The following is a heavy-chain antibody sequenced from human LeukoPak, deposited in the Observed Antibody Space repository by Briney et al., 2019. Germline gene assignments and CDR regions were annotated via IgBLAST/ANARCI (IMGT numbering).Heavy chain of an antibody. Sequence: ASVKVSCKASGYTFTSYGISWVRQAPGQGLEWMGWISAYNGNTNYAQKLQGRVTMTTDTSTSTAYMELRSLRSDDTAVYYCARDSCSSTSCYPWEYYYYMDVWGKGTTVTVSS. D-gene: IGHD2-2*01. V-gene: IGHV1-18*01. CDR3: ARDSCSSTSCYPWEYYYYMDV. CDR2: ISAYNGNT. J-gene: IGHJ6*03. CDR1: GYTFTSYG.